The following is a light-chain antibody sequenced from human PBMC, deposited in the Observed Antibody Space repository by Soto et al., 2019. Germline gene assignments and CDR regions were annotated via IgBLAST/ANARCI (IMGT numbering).Light chain of an antibody. V-gene: IGKV2-28*01. Sequence: DVVMTQSPLSLPVTPGDPASISCRSSQSLLHSNGNTYLDWYLQKPGQSPQLLIYLSFNRASGVPDRFSGSGTGTDFTLKISRVEAEDVGIYYCMQGLHGPWTFGQGTKVEIK. CDR3: MQGLHGPWT. J-gene: IGKJ1*01. CDR1: QSLLHSNGNTY. CDR2: LSF.